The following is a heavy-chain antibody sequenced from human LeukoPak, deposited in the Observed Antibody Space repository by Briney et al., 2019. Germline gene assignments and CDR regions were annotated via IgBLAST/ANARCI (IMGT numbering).Heavy chain of an antibody. CDR1: GFTFIDYD. J-gene: IGHJ4*02. V-gene: IGHV3-13*01. CDR3: ARGGIQVSGIDEFDY. CDR2: IGIRGDT. Sequence: GGSPRLSCAASGFTFIDYDMHWVRQVIGKGLEWVSAIGIRGDTHYSGSVKGRFTISRENAEGSLYLQMNSLRAEDTAVYYCARGGIQVSGIDEFDYWGQGTLVTVSS. D-gene: IGHD6-19*01.